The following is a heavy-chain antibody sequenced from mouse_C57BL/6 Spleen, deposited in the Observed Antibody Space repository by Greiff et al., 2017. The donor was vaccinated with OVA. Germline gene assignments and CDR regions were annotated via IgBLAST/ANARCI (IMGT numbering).Heavy chain of an antibody. CDR2: INPSTGGT. V-gene: IGHV1-42*01. D-gene: IGHD1-1*01. Sequence: VQLQQSGPELVKPGASVKISCKASGYSFTGYYMNWVKQSPEKSLEWIGEINPSTGGTTYNQKFKAKATLTVDKSSSTAYMQLKSLTSEDSAVYYCARFGSGAYYAMDYWGQGTSVTVSS. J-gene: IGHJ4*01. CDR3: ARFGSGAYYAMDY. CDR1: GYSFTGYY.